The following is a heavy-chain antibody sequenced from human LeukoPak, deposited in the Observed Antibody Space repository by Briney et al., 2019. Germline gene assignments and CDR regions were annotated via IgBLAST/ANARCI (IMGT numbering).Heavy chain of an antibody. V-gene: IGHV3-7*01. J-gene: IGHJ4*02. CDR1: GFTFSNYW. D-gene: IGHD1-20*01. Sequence: PGGSLRLSCAASGFTFSNYWMSWVRQAPGKGLEWVANIDPDGSKKQYVDSVKGRFTTSRDNAKNSLYLQMNSLRAEDTAIYYCARIFYFGDNNWPYFDDWGQATLVTVSS. CDR3: ARIFYFGDNNWPYFDD. CDR2: IDPDGSKK.